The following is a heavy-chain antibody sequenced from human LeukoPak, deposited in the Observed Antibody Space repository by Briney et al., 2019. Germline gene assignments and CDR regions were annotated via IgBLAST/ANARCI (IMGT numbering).Heavy chain of an antibody. CDR2: MNPNSGNT. CDR1: GYTFTSYD. V-gene: IGHV1-8*01. CDR3: ARGNQWLVAFDY. J-gene: IGHJ4*02. D-gene: IGHD6-19*01. Sequence: ASVKVSCKASGYTFTSYDINWVRQATGQGLEWMGWMNPNSGNTGYAQKFQGRVTMTRNTSISTAYMVLSSLRSEDTAVYYCARGNQWLVAFDYWGQGTLVTVSS.